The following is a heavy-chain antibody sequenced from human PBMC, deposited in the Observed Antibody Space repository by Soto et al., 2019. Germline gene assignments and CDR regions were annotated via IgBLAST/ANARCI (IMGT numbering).Heavy chain of an antibody. J-gene: IGHJ6*02. V-gene: IGHV5-10-1*01. D-gene: IGHD6-19*01. CDR1: GYTFSRYW. CDR2: IDPSDSYT. CDR3: ARRQVAGTLDYYYGMDV. Sequence: GESLKISCQGSGYTFSRYWISWVRQMPGKGLEWMGRIDPSDSYTKYSPSFEGHVTISADKSISTAYLEWSSLKASDTAMYYCARRQVAGTLDYYYGMDVWGQGTTVTAP.